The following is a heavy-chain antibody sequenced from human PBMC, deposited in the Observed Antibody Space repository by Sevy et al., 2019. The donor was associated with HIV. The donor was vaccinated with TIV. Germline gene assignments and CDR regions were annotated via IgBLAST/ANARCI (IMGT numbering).Heavy chain of an antibody. V-gene: IGHV3-7*01. J-gene: IGHJ6*03. Sequence: GGSLRLSCAASGFTFSYYWMSWVRQAPGKGLEWVANIKQDGSEKYYVDSVKGRFTISRDNAKSSLYLQMNSLRAEDTAVYYCARDYSNHYMDVWGKGTTVTVSS. CDR1: GFTFSYYW. CDR2: IKQDGSEK. D-gene: IGHD6-13*01. CDR3: ARDYSNHYMDV.